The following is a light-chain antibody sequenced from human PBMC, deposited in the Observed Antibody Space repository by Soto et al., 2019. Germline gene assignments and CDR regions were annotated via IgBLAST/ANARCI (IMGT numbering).Light chain of an antibody. J-gene: IGKJ1*01. CDR2: AAS. CDR3: QQSYSTPRT. V-gene: IGKV1-39*01. Sequence: DIQMTQSPSSLSVSVGDRVTITCRASQSISNYLNWYQQKPGKAPKFLIYAASSLESGVPSRFSGSGFGTDFTLTISSLQPDDFATYYCQQSYSTPRTFGQGTKVEIK. CDR1: QSISNY.